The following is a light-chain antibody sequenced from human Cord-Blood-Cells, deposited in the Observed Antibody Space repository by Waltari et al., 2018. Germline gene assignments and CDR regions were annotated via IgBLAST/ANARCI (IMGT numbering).Light chain of an antibody. Sequence: DIVMTQSQDSLAVSLGGRATINCKSSQSVLYSSNNKNYLAWYQQKPGQPPKLLIYWASTPESGVPDRFSGSGSETEYTLTISSRQDEDGAVYYGQPYYSTPVTFGPGTKVDI. CDR2: WAS. CDR1: QSVLYSSNNKNY. CDR3: QPYYSTPVT. J-gene: IGKJ3*01. V-gene: IGKV4-1*01.